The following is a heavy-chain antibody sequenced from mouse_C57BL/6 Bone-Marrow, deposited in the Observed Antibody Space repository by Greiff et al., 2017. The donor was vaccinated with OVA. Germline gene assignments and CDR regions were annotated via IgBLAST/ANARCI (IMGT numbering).Heavy chain of an antibody. V-gene: IGHV5-6*01. J-gene: IGHJ3*01. CDR2: ISSGGSYT. Sequence: EVHLVESGGDLVKPGGSLKLSCAASGFTFSSYGMSWVRQTPDKRLEWVATISSGGSYTYYPDSVKGRFTISRDNAKNTLYLQMSSLKSEDTAMYYCARRDYGYDEAYWGQGTLVTVSA. CDR1: GFTFSSYG. CDR3: ARRDYGYDEAY. D-gene: IGHD2-2*01.